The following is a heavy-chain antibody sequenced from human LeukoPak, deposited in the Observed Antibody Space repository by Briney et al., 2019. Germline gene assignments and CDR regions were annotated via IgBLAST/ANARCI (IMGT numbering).Heavy chain of an antibody. Sequence: GESLKISCKGSGYSFTSYWIGWVRQMPGKGLEWMGIIYPGDSDTRYGPSFQGQVTISADKSISTAYLQWSSLKASDTAMYYCATRPNYYEDWFDPWGQGTLVTVSP. D-gene: IGHD3-22*01. CDR3: ATRPNYYEDWFDP. CDR1: GYSFTSYW. V-gene: IGHV5-51*01. J-gene: IGHJ5*02. CDR2: IYPGDSDT.